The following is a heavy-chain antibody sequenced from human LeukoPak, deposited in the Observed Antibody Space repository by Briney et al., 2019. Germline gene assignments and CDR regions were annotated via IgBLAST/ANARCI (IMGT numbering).Heavy chain of an antibody. CDR1: GFTVSSNY. Sequence: GGSLRLSCAASGFTVSSNYMSWVRQAPGKGLEWVSVICSGGSTYYEDSVKGRFTISRDNSKNTLYLQMNSLRAEDTAVYYCARDHRGYSSGSYYYYGMDVWGQGTTVTVSS. D-gene: IGHD5-18*01. J-gene: IGHJ6*02. CDR3: ARDHRGYSSGSYYYYGMDV. CDR2: ICSGGST. V-gene: IGHV3-66*02.